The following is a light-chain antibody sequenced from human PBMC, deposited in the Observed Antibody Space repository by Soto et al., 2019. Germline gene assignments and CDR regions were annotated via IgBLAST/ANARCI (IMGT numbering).Light chain of an antibody. CDR2: AAS. CDR1: QSIGSN. CDR3: QQYNNWPPWT. Sequence: EIVMTQSPATRSVSPCERATLSCRASQSIGSNLAWYQQKPGQAPRLRIYAASIRATDFPARFSGSGSGTEFTLTISGLQSAAFAVYFCQQYNNWPPWTFGHGTKVDIK. V-gene: IGKV3-15*01. J-gene: IGKJ1*01.